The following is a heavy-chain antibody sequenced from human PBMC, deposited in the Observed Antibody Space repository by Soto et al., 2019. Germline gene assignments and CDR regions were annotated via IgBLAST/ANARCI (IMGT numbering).Heavy chain of an antibody. CDR2: IYPGDSEI. Sequence: YWVGWMRQTNGRGLEWMGIIYPGDSEIKYSPSFDGQVTFSVDKSTITAYLQWIGLKTSDTGMYFCARSPAGSSRAPFDFRGEGPLVTVSS. CDR1: YW. V-gene: IGHV5-51*01. CDR3: ARSPAGSSRAPFDF. J-gene: IGHJ4*02.